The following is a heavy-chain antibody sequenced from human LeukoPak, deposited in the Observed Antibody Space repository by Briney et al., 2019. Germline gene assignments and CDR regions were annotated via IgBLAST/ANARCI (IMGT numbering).Heavy chain of an antibody. CDR1: GFTFSSYW. D-gene: IGHD6-13*01. J-gene: IGHJ6*02. CDR2: IKQDGTQN. CDR3: ARLRPYSSTWYAYYGMDV. Sequence: PGGSLRLSCVASGFTFSSYWMSWVRQAPGKGLEWVANIKQDGTQNYYVDSVKGRFTISRDNAKNSLYLQMNSLRADGTAVYYCARLRPYSSTWYAYYGMDVWGQGTTVTVSS. V-gene: IGHV3-7*04.